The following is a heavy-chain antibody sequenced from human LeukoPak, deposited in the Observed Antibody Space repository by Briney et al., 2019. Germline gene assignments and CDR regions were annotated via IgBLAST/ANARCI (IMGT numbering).Heavy chain of an antibody. CDR1: DGSITTYY. D-gene: IGHD6-6*01. Sequence: SETLSLTCTISDGSITTYYWSWIRQPPGKGLEWIGYIYYSGTTDYNPAPKSRVTLSVDTSKNQFSLTLTSVTAADTAMYYCATTTIGSSSSYYFRYWGRGTLVTVSS. V-gene: IGHV4-59*01. J-gene: IGHJ4*02. CDR2: IYYSGTT. CDR3: ATTTIGSSSSYYFRY.